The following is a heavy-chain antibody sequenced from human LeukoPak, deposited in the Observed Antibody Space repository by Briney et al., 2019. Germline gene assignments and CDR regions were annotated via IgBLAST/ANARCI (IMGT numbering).Heavy chain of an antibody. CDR2: IYYSGST. Sequence: SETLSLTCTVSGGSISSSSYYWGWIRQPPGKGLEWIGSIYYSGSTYYNPSLKSRVTISVDTPKNQFSLKLSSVTAADTAVYYCARQVVAANWFDPWGQGTLVTVSS. J-gene: IGHJ5*02. V-gene: IGHV4-39*01. CDR3: ARQVVAANWFDP. CDR1: GGSISSSSYY. D-gene: IGHD2-15*01.